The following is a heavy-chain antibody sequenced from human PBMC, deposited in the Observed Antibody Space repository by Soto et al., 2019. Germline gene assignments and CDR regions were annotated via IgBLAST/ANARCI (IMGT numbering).Heavy chain of an antibody. D-gene: IGHD4-17*01. Sequence: QVQLQESGPGLVKPSGTLSLTCAVSSGSISSSNWWSWVRQPPGKGLEWIGEIYHSGSTNYNPSRKSRVTISVDKSQTQFSLKLSSVTAADTAVYYCARSAPDGDYLSLFDYWGQGTLVTVSS. CDR2: IYHSGST. CDR1: SGSISSSNW. CDR3: ARSAPDGDYLSLFDY. V-gene: IGHV4-4*02. J-gene: IGHJ4*02.